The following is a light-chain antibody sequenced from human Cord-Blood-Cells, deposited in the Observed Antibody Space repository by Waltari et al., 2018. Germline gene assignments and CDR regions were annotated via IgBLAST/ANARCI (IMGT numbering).Light chain of an antibody. J-gene: IGKJ1*01. CDR2: GAS. CDR1: QSVSRSY. Sequence: IVLTQSPGPLSLSPRERATLSCRASQSVSRSYLAWYPQKPGQAPRLLIYGASSRATGIPDRFSGSGSGTDFTLTISRLEPEDFAVYYCQQYGSSPRTFGQGTKVEI. V-gene: IGKV3-20*01. CDR3: QQYGSSPRT.